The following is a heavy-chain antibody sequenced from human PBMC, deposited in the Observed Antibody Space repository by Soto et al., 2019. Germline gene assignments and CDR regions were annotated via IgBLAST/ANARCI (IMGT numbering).Heavy chain of an antibody. V-gene: IGHV4-61*08. D-gene: IGHD6-6*01. CDR2: VYYSGSA. J-gene: IGHJ6*02. Sequence: PSDTLSLTCTVSGGSVSSPDYYWSWIRQPPGKGLEWIAYVYYSGSANYDPSLKSRVTISVDRSKNQFSLKLKSVTAADTAVYYCARDRAWASDKYGMDVWGQGXTVTVYS. CDR3: ARDRAWASDKYGMDV. CDR1: GGSVSSPDYY.